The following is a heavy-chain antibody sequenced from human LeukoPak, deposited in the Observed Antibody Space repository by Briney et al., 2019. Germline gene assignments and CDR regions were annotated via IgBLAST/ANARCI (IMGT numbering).Heavy chain of an antibody. J-gene: IGHJ4*02. CDR1: GGSISSYF. Sequence: PSETLSLTCTVSGGSISSYFWSWIRQPPGKGLEWIGNIYYSGSTNYNPSLKSRVTISVDTSKNQFSLKLTSVTAAGTAVYYCARHLEGKFDYWGQGTLVTVSS. CDR3: ARHLEGKFDY. D-gene: IGHD1-1*01. V-gene: IGHV4-59*08. CDR2: IYYSGST.